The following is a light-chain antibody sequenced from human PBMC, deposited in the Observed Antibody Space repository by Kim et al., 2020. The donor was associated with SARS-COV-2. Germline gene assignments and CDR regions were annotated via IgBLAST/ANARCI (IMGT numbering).Light chain of an antibody. J-gene: IGLJ2*01. CDR3: CSYEGTVV. V-gene: IGLV2-23*02. CDR2: EVN. Sequence: QSALTQPASVSGSPGQSITISCTGASSDIVSWYQHHPSEAPKLIIFEVNKRPSQISNRFSGSKSGNTASLTIAGLQAEDEANYYCCSYEGTVVFGGGTQLTVL. CDR1: SSDIV.